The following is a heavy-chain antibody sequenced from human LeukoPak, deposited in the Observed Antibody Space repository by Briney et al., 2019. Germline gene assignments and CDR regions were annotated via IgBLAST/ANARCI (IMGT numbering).Heavy chain of an antibody. D-gene: IGHD2-2*01. CDR2: IYYSGDT. J-gene: IGHJ5*02. Sequence: SETLSLTCTVSGGSISNYYWSWIRQPPRKGLEYIGHIYYSGDTNYNPSLMSRVTISLDTSKNQFSLKLSSVTAADTAVYYCARATLHCTTTCRASWFDPWGQGTLVTVSS. V-gene: IGHV4-59*01. CDR3: ARATLHCTTTCRASWFDP. CDR1: GGSISNYY.